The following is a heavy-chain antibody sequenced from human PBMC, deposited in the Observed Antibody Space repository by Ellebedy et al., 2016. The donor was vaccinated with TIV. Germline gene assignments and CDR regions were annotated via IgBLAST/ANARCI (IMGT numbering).Heavy chain of an antibody. CDR1: GFSFRSYW. CDR2: IRGDSEK. J-gene: IGHJ5*01. D-gene: IGHD4-17*01. CDR3: ARRGSNGDYAVQIKSWFDS. Sequence: PGGSLRLSCEAFGFSFRSYWMSWVRQAPGKGLEWVANIRGDSEKYYVDSVKGRFTISRDNGKNSLYLQMHSLRPEDTAVYYCARRGSNGDYAVQIKSWFDSWGQGTLVTGSS. V-gene: IGHV3-7*01.